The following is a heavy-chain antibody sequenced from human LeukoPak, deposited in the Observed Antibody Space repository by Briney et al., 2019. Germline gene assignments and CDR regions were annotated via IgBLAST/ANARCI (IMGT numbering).Heavy chain of an antibody. CDR3: ARASRWLAFDT. CDR1: GFTVSSNY. D-gene: IGHD6-19*01. CDR2: IYSGGST. J-gene: IGHJ4*02. Sequence: GGSLRLSCAASGFTVSSNYMSWVRQAPGKGLEWVSVIYSGGSTYYADSVKGRFTISRDNSKNTLYLQMNSLRAEDTAAYFCARASRWLAFDTWGQGTLVTVSS. V-gene: IGHV3-66*01.